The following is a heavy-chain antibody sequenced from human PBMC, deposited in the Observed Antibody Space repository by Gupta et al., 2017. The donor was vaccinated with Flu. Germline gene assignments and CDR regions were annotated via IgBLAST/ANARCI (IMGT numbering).Heavy chain of an antibody. V-gene: IGHV3-23*01. D-gene: IGHD3-16*01. CDR3: ARDAVYNTVWGDFDY. J-gene: IGHJ4*02. Sequence: MNGVRQAPGKGLEWVSAIGSTGFNTCYADSVQGRFSISRDNSKNTLYLKVSSLRVEDTAVFYCARDAVYNTVWGDFDYWGQGTLVTVSS. CDR2: IGSTGFNT.